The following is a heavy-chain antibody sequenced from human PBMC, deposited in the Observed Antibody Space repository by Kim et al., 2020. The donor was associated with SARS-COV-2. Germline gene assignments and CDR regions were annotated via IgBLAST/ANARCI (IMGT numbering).Heavy chain of an antibody. D-gene: IGHD3-16*01. J-gene: IGHJ6*02. CDR3: ARGQDDWDPNYYYGMDV. Sequence: SETLSLTCAVYGGSFSGYYWSWIRQPPGKGLEWIGEINHSGSTNYNPSLKSRVTISVDTSKNQFSLKLSSVTAADTAVYYCARGQDDWDPNYYYGMDVWGQGTTVTVSS. CDR1: GGSFSGYY. V-gene: IGHV4-34*01. CDR2: INHSGST.